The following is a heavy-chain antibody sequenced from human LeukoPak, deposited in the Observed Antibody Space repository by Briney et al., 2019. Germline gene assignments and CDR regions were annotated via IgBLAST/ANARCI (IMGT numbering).Heavy chain of an antibody. CDR1: GYSINFGHL. CDR3: ARESSAVAHTMMRDWLDP. V-gene: IGHV4-38-2*02. CDR2: INHSGRT. Sequence: PSETLSLTCDVSGYSINFGHLWGWIRQPPGKGLEWIASINHSGRTYYTPSLKSRVTISVDTLKSQFSLKATSVTAEDTAMYFCARESSAVAHTMMRDWLDPWGQGTLVTVSS. D-gene: IGHD3-22*01. J-gene: IGHJ5*02.